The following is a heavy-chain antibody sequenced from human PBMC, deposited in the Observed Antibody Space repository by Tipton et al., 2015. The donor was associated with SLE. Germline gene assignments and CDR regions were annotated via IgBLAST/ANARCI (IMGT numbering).Heavy chain of an antibody. CDR2: IHHIGNT. V-gene: IGHV4-4*02. Sequence: GLVKPSETLSLTCAVSGDSISNNNWWTWVRQRPGKGLEWIGEIHHIGNTNQNPSLKSRFTISIDKSKNQFSLKLRSVTAADTAVYYCARYPATVTSSAPFNGLDIWGQGTLVIVSS. CDR3: ARYPATVTSSAPFNGLDI. CDR1: GDSISNNNW. D-gene: IGHD4-17*01. J-gene: IGHJ3*02.